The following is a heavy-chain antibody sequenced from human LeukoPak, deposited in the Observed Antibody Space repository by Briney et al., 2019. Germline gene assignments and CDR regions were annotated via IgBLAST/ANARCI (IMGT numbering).Heavy chain of an antibody. V-gene: IGHV1-69*06. CDR1: GGTFSSYA. CDR2: IIPIFGTA. Sequence: RASVKVSCKASGGTFSSYAISWVRQAPGQGLEWMGGIIPIFGTANYAQKFQGRVTITADKSTSTAYMELSSLRSEDTAVYYCAREGGYGSGSYGISWYYYYYMDVWGKGTTVTVSS. D-gene: IGHD3-10*01. J-gene: IGHJ6*03. CDR3: AREGGYGSGSYGISWYYYYYMDV.